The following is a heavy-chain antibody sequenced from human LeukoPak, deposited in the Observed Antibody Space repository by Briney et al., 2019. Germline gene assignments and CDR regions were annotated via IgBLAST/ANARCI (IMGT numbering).Heavy chain of an antibody. CDR2: ISSSSSYI. D-gene: IGHD6-6*01. CDR1: GFTFSSYS. V-gene: IGHV3-21*01. CDR3: ARIPGGAVRRDY. J-gene: IGHJ4*02. Sequence: GGSLRLSCAASGFTFSSYSMNWVRQAPGKGLEWVSSISSSSSYIYYADSVKGRSTISRDNAKNSLYLQMNSLRAEDTAVYYCARIPGGAVRRDYWGQGTLVTVSS.